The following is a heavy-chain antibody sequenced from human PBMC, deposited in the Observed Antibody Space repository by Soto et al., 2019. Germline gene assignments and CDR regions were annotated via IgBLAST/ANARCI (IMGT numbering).Heavy chain of an antibody. V-gene: IGHV4-59*01. D-gene: IGHD2-15*01. CDR2: IYYTGRT. CDR1: GGSTSKYF. J-gene: IGHJ3*02. CDR3: AREFQHSSAFDI. Sequence: LSLTCTVSGGSTSKYFWSWVRQPPGKGLEWIGYIYYTGRTNYNPSLKGRVTISLDTSKNQFSLNLTSVTAADTAFYFCAREFQHSSAFDIWGQGTLVTVSS.